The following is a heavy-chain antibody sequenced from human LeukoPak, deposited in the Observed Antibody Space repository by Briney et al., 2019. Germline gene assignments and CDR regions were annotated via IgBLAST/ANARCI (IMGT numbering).Heavy chain of an antibody. J-gene: IGHJ5*02. CDR1: GYTFTLYY. CDR2: INPSDGST. V-gene: IGHV1-46*01. D-gene: IGHD2-2*01. Sequence: ASVKVSFKASGYTFTLYYMHWVRQAPGQGLEWMGIINPSDGSTSYAQQFQCRVTMTRDTSTSTVYMELSSLRSEDTAVYYCARAKDIVVVPAADRPWFDPWGQGTLVTVSS. CDR3: ARAKDIVVVPAADRPWFDP.